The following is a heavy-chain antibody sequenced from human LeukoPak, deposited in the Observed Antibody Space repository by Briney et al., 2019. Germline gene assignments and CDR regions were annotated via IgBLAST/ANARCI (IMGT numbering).Heavy chain of an antibody. V-gene: IGHV1-18*01. CDR1: GYTFTSYG. Sequence: ASVKVSCKASGYTFTSYGISWVRQAPGQGLEWMGWISAYNGNTNYAQKLQGRVTMTTDTSTSTAYMELRSLRSEDTAVYYCARGLRYSSSWYYFDYWGQGTLVTVSS. J-gene: IGHJ4*02. CDR2: ISAYNGNT. D-gene: IGHD6-13*01. CDR3: ARGLRYSSSWYYFDY.